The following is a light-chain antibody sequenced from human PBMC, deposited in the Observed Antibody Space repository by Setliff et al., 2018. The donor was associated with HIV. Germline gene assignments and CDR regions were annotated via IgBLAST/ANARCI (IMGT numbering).Light chain of an antibody. CDR3: SSYVDGHVI. CDR2: DVT. V-gene: IGLV2-11*01. CDR1: TSNVGGYNY. J-gene: IGLJ2*01. Sequence: QSVLTQPRSVSGSPGQSVTISCTGTTSNVGGYNYVSWYQQYPGKAPKLMIYDVTKRPSGVPDRFSGSKSGNTASLTISGLQAEDEADCSCSSYVDGHVIFGGGTKVTVL.